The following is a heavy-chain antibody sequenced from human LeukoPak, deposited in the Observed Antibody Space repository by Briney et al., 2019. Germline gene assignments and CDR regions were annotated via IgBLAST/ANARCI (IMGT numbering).Heavy chain of an antibody. CDR1: GFTFSSYA. V-gene: IGHV3-23*01. D-gene: IGHD3-16*01. J-gene: IGHJ4*02. Sequence: PGGSLRLSCAASGFTFSSYAMSWVRQAPGKGLEWVSAISGSGGSTYYADSVKGRFTISRDNAKNSLYLQMNSLRAEDTAVFYCARSYDYVWGSSGQYYFDYWGQGTLVTVSS. CDR2: ISGSGGST. CDR3: ARSYDYVWGSSGQYYFDY.